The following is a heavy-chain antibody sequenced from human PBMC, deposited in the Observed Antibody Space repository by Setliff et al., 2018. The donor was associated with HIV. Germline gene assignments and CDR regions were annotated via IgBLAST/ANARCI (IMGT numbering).Heavy chain of an antibody. D-gene: IGHD3-10*01. V-gene: IGHV1-3*01. CDR2: IYPDSGET. Sequence: ASVKVSCKASGYTFSDHAIHWVRQAPGQRPEWMGWIYPDSGETKYSEKIQGRVTITRDSSATTSYMELGSLKSEDTALYFCARTDYDSGKSVLDSWGQGTLVTVSS. CDR1: GYTFSDHA. J-gene: IGHJ5*01. CDR3: ARTDYDSGKSVLDS.